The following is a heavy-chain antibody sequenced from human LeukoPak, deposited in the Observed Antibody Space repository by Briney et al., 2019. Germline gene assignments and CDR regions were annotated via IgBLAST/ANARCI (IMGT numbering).Heavy chain of an antibody. CDR1: GYTFITYY. CDR2: IKPSGGTT. D-gene: IGHD4-11*01. V-gene: IGHV1-46*01. J-gene: IGHJ6*02. CDR3: ARGRLQGDYYYGMDV. Sequence: ASVKISCKASGYTFITYYMYWVRQAPGQGLEWMGIIKPSGGTTNYAQKFQGRVTMTRDTSTSTVYMELSSLRSEDTAVYYCARGRLQGDYYYGMDVWGQGTTVTVSS.